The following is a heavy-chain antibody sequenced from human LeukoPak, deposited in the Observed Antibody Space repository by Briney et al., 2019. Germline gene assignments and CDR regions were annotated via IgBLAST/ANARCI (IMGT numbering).Heavy chain of an antibody. Sequence: SETLSLTCTVSGGSISSSNYYWGWIRQPPGKGLECIGSIYYSGRTYYNPSLKSRVTISVDTSKNQFSPKLSSVTAADTAVYYCARIEYSGPLDYWGQGTPVTVSS. V-gene: IGHV4-39*07. CDR1: GGSISSSNYY. CDR2: IYYSGRT. D-gene: IGHD1-26*01. J-gene: IGHJ4*02. CDR3: ARIEYSGPLDY.